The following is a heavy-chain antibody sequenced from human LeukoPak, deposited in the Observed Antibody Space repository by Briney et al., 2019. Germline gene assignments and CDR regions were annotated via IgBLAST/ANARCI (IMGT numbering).Heavy chain of an antibody. J-gene: IGHJ4*02. Sequence: SETLSLTCTVSDGSISSSTFYWGWIRQPPGKGLEWIGTIYYSGSTYYNPSLKSRVTISVDTSKNQFSLKLSSVTAADTAVYYCARHPQGLRPFDSWGQGTLVTVSS. V-gene: IGHV4-39*01. D-gene: IGHD4-17*01. CDR2: IYYSGST. CDR1: DGSISSSTFY. CDR3: ARHPQGLRPFDS.